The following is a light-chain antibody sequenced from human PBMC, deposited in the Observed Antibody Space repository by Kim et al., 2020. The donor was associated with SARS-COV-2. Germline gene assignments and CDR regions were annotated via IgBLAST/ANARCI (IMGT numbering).Light chain of an antibody. CDR2: DVS. Sequence: QSALTQPASVSGSPGQSITISCTGTSSLVGDYNYVSWYQQHPDKAPKLLIYDVSDRPSGVSTLFSGSKSGNTASLTISGLQAADEADYYCTSYTGAGTVVFGGGTQLTVL. J-gene: IGLJ2*01. CDR3: TSYTGAGTVV. CDR1: SSLVGDYNY. V-gene: IGLV2-14*03.